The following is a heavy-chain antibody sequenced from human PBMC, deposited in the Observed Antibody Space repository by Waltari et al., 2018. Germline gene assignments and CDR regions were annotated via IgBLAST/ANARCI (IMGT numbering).Heavy chain of an antibody. CDR3: GRIAFGDDGGYFQY. V-gene: IGHV4-39*01. Sequence: QLQLQESGPGLVRPSETLSLTCTVSGGSITTNSNWAWFRQPPGKGLEWMGNMQYRGSTFYNPSLMSRVTISLDTSKNQFSLTLTSVDAADTAVYFCGRIAFGDDGGYFQYWGQGTLVTVSS. J-gene: IGHJ1*01. CDR1: GGSITTNSN. CDR2: MQYRGST. D-gene: IGHD4-17*01.